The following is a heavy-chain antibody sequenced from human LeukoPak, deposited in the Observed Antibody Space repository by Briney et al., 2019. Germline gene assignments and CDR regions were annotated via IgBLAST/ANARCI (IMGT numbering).Heavy chain of an antibody. CDR2: IYYSGST. D-gene: IGHD5-18*01. V-gene: IGHV4-39*01. Sequence: SETLSLTCTVSGGSISSSSYYWGWIRQPPGKGLEWIGSIYYSGSTYYNPSLKSRVTISVDTSKNQFSLKLSSVTAADTAVYYCARKKDTDLDYWGQGTLVTVSS. J-gene: IGHJ4*02. CDR3: ARKKDTDLDY. CDR1: GGSISSSSYY.